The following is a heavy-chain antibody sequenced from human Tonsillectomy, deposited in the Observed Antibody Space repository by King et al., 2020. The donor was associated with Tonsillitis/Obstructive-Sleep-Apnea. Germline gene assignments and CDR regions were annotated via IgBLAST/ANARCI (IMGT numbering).Heavy chain of an antibody. Sequence: VQLVESGGGVVQPGRSLRLSCAASGFTFSSYGMHWVRQAPGKGLEWGAVIWYDGSNKYYADSGKGRFTISRDNSKNTLYLQMNSLRAEDTAVYYCARDTSYCCGGSCYGWFDPWGQGTLVTVSS. V-gene: IGHV3-33*01. D-gene: IGHD2-15*01. J-gene: IGHJ5*02. CDR1: GFTFSSYG. CDR3: ARDTSYCCGGSCYGWFDP. CDR2: IWYDGSNK.